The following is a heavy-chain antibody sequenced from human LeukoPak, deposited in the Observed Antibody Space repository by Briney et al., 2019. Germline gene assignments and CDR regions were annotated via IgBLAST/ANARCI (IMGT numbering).Heavy chain of an antibody. CDR1: GFTFSDYY. CDR3: VRRGTFGVVTHFDV. V-gene: IGHV3-11*04. Sequence: GGSLRLSCAASGFTFSDYYMNWVRQAPGKGLEWISNISSGDNTKNYAYSVRGRFTVYSDNAKNSLYLQMNSLRAEDTAVYYCVRRGTFGVVTHFDVWGKGTTVTVSS. CDR2: ISSGDNTK. J-gene: IGHJ6*04. D-gene: IGHD3-3*01.